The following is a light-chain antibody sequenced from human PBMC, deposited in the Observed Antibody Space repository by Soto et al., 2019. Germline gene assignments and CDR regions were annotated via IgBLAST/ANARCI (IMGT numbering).Light chain of an antibody. Sequence: QSAMTQPPSASGTPGQRVTISCSGSSSNIGSNNVNWYQQVPGTAPKLLIYVNNQRPSGVPDRFSGSKSGTSASLAISGLQSEDEGDYYCAAWDDSLNGVVFGGGTKLTVL. CDR3: AAWDDSLNGVV. CDR1: SSNIGSNN. V-gene: IGLV1-44*01. CDR2: VNN. J-gene: IGLJ2*01.